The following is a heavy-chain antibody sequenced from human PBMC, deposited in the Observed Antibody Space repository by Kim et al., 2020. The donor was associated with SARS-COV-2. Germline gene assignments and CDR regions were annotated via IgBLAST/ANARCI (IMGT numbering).Heavy chain of an antibody. D-gene: IGHD4-17*01. J-gene: IGHJ4*02. CDR2: IWYDGSKK. CDR1: GFSFSGHG. V-gene: IGHV3-33*01. Sequence: GSLRLSCAASGFSFSGHGMHWLRQAPGKGLEWVALIWYDGSKKYYGDSVKGRFTISRDNSRNTLYLQMNSLGAEDTAVYYCARLYGTTIDYWGQGTLVT. CDR3: ARLYGTTIDY.